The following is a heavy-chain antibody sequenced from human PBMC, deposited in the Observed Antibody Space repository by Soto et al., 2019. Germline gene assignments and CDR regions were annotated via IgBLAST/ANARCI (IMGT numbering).Heavy chain of an antibody. CDR2: ISYDGSNK. D-gene: IGHD1-1*01. J-gene: IGHJ3*02. CDR3: AKGGWKRGYFRDAFDI. V-gene: IGHV3-30*18. Sequence: QVQLVKSGGGVVQAGRSLRLSCAASGFTFSSYGMHWVRQAPGKGLEWVAVISYDGSNKYYADSVKGRFTISRDNSKNTLYLQMNSLRAEDTAVYYCAKGGWKRGYFRDAFDIWGQGTMVTVSS. CDR1: GFTFSSYG.